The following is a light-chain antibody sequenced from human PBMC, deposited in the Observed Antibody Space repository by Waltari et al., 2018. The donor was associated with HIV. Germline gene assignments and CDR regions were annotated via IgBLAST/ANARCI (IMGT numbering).Light chain of an antibody. CDR2: DTS. J-gene: IGKJ4*01. CDR1: QSITTF. V-gene: IGKV3-11*01. Sequence: IVLTQSPVTLSVSPGEGATLSCRASQSITTFLAWYQQKPGQAPSLLVYDTSKRASGIPARFSGRGSRTDFTLTISSLEPEDFAVYYCLHRIGVFGGGTRVE. CDR3: LHRIGV.